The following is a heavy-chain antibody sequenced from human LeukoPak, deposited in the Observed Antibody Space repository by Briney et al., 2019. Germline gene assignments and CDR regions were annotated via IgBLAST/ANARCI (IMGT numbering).Heavy chain of an antibody. D-gene: IGHD5-18*01. CDR1: GFSFTDYP. CDR3: ARDFKWIQLWSY. Sequence: GGSLRLSCATSGFSFTDYPMNWVRQAPGKGLEWVSCISGGSSYIYYADSLKGRFTISRDNAKSSLYLQMNSLRAEDTAVYYCARDFKWIQLWSYWGQGTLVTVSS. J-gene: IGHJ4*02. V-gene: IGHV3-21*01. CDR2: ISGGSSYI.